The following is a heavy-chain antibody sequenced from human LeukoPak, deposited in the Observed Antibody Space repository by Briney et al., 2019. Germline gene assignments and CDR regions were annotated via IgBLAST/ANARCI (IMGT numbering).Heavy chain of an antibody. CDR2: ISAYNGNT. V-gene: IGHV1-18*01. Sequence: ASVKVSCKASGYTFTSYGISWVRQAPGQGLEWMGWISAYNGNTNYAQKLQGRVTMTTDTSTSTAYMELRSLRSDDTAVYYCARTQGYCSSTSHRCAWFDPWGQGTLDTVSS. D-gene: IGHD2-2*01. CDR3: ARTQGYCSSTSHRCAWFDP. J-gene: IGHJ5*02. CDR1: GYTFTSYG.